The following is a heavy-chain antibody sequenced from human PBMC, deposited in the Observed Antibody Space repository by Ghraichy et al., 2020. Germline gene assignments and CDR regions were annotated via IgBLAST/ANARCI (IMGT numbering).Heavy chain of an antibody. D-gene: IGHD5-24*01. J-gene: IGHJ3*02. CDR1: GFTFDDYA. CDR3: AKDIGEDGYNYSAFDI. V-gene: IGHV3-9*01. CDR2: ISWNSGSI. Sequence: GGSLRLSCAASGFTFDDYAMHWVRQAPGKGLEWVSGISWNSGSIGYADSVKGRFTISRDNAKNSLYLQMNSLRAEDTALYYCAKDIGEDGYNYSAFDIWGQGTMVTVSS.